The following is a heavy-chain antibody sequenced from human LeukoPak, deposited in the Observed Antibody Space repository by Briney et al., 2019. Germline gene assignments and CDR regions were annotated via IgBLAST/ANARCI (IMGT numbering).Heavy chain of an antibody. CDR3: ASLDIVVVPAAPDAFDI. Sequence: GESLKISCKGSGYSFTSYWIGWVRQMPGKGLEWMGIIYPGDSDTRYSPSFQGQVTTSADKSISTAYLQWSSLKASDTAMYYCASLDIVVVPAAPDAFDIWGQGTMVTVSS. V-gene: IGHV5-51*01. D-gene: IGHD2-2*01. J-gene: IGHJ3*02. CDR2: IYPGDSDT. CDR1: GYSFTSYW.